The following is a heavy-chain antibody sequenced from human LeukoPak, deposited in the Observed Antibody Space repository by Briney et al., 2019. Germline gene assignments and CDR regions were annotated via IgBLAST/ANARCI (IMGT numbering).Heavy chain of an antibody. CDR3: AREPFWSGYYSNLHFDY. CDR2: VSSTSSFI. D-gene: IGHD3-3*01. J-gene: IGHJ4*02. Sequence: GGSLRLSCAASGFTFGSYSINWVRQAPGKGLEWVSCVSSTSSFIYYADSVKGRFTISRDNAKNSLYLRMNSLRAEDTAVYYCAREPFWSGYYSNLHFDYWGQGTLVTVSS. CDR1: GFTFGSYS. V-gene: IGHV3-21*01.